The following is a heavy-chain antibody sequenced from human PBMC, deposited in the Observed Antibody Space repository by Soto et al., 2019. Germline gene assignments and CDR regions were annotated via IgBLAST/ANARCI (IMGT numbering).Heavy chain of an antibody. Sequence: AGGSRRLSWAASGFTFSSYWMHWGREAPGKGLVWVSRINSDGSSTSYADSVKGRFTISRDNAKNSVSLQMNSLRAEDTAVYYCAREYTAWPLAYGLDVWGQGTTVTVSS. J-gene: IGHJ6*02. CDR3: AREYTAWPLAYGLDV. CDR2: INSDGSST. D-gene: IGHD2-2*02. CDR1: GFTFSSYW. V-gene: IGHV3-74*01.